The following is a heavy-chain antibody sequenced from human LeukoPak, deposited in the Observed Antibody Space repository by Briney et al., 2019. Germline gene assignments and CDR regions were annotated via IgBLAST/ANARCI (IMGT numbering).Heavy chain of an antibody. Sequence: DSVKVSCKASGYTFTGYYMRWVRQAPGQGLEWMGRINPNSGGTNYAQKFQGRVTMTRDTSISTAYMELSRLRSDDTAVYYCAREGYYGDYPIDYWGQGTLVTVSS. CDR2: INPNSGGT. J-gene: IGHJ4*02. D-gene: IGHD4-17*01. V-gene: IGHV1-2*06. CDR3: AREGYYGDYPIDY. CDR1: GYTFTGYY.